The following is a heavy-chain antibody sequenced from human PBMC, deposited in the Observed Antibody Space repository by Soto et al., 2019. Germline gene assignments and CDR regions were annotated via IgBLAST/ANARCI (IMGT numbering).Heavy chain of an antibody. CDR3: AKVLGTHYYDH. CDR2: ISGSGGST. Sequence: EVQLLESGGGLVQPGGSLRLSCAASGFTFSSYVMNWVRQAPRKGLEWVSGISGSGGSTYYADSVEGRFTISRDNSKNTLYLQMNSLRAEDTAVYYCAKVLGTHYYDHWGQGTLVTVSS. J-gene: IGHJ4*02. V-gene: IGHV3-23*01. CDR1: GFTFSSYV. D-gene: IGHD1-1*01.